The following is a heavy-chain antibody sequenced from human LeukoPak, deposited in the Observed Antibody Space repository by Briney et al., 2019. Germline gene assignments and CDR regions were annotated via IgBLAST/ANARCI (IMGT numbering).Heavy chain of an antibody. CDR1: GDSVSSNGAA. CDR2: TYYRSKWYN. D-gene: IGHD1-26*01. Sequence: SPTLSLTCAISGDSVSSNGAAWHWIRQSPSRGLEWLGRTYYRSKWYNDHALSAKSRIAINPDTSKNQFSLHLNSVTPDCTTVYFCARTVGATAQFDFWGQGTLVTVS. J-gene: IGHJ5*01. V-gene: IGHV6-1*01. CDR3: ARTVGATAQFDF.